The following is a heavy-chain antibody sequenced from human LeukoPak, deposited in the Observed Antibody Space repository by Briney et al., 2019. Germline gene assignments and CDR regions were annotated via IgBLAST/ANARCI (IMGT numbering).Heavy chain of an antibody. CDR2: IYHSGST. CDR1: GYSISSGYY. J-gene: IGHJ4*02. V-gene: IGHV4-38-2*02. CDR3: ARDNDYGGNSNY. D-gene: IGHD4-23*01. Sequence: SETLSLTCTVSGYSISSGYYWGWIRQPPGKGLEWIGSIYHSGSTYYNPSLKSRVTTSVDTSKNQFSLKLSSVTAADTAVYYCARDNDYGGNSNYWGQGTLVTVSS.